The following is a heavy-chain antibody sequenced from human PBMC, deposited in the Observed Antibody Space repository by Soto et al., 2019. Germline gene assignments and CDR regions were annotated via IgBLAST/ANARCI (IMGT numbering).Heavy chain of an antibody. V-gene: IGHV3-23*01. J-gene: IGHJ3*01. CDR1: GFTFSSYA. CDR3: AKPLIGSYDILTGTSSVDAFDF. D-gene: IGHD3-9*01. CDR2: ISGSGGST. Sequence: GGSVTLSSAASGFTFSSYAMSWVRQAPGKGLEWVSAISGSGGSTYYADSVKGRFTISRDNSKNTLYLLMNSLRAEDTAVYYCAKPLIGSYDILTGTSSVDAFDFCGQVKMVTV.